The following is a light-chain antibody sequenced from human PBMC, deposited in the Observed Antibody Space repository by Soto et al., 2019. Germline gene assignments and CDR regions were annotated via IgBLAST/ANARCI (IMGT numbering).Light chain of an antibody. J-gene: IGKJ1*01. CDR2: GAS. CDR1: QSVSSSY. V-gene: IGKV3-20*01. CDR3: QQYGSSSWT. Sequence: EIVLTQSPGTLSLSPGERATLSCRASQSVSSSYLAWYQQKPGQAPRLLIYGASSRATGIPDRFSGSGSETDFTLTISRLELEDFAVYYWQQYGSSSWTFGQGTKVEIK.